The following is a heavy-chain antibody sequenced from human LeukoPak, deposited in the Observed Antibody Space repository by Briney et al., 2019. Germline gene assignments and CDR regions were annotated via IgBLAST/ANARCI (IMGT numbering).Heavy chain of an antibody. V-gene: IGHV3-20*04. CDR1: GFTFDDYG. CDR2: INWNGGST. CDR3: ARENWSGHCYYDY. D-gene: IGHD2-21*02. Sequence: GGSLRLSCAASGFTFDDYGMSWVRQAPGKGLELVSGINWNGGSTGYADSAKGRFTITRDNAKNSLYLQMNSLRAEDTAVYYCARENWSGHCYYDYWGQGTLVTVSS. J-gene: IGHJ4*02.